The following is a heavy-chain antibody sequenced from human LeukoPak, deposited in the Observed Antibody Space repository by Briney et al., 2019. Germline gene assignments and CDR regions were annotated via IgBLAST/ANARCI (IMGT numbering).Heavy chain of an antibody. J-gene: IGHJ3*02. CDR3: ARDLKYYYDSSGYYYDAFDI. CDR2: IYYSGST. Sequence: PSETLSLTCTVSGGSISSGGYYWSWIRQHPGKGLEWIGYIYYSGSTYYNPSLKSRVTISVDTSKNQFSLKLSSVTAADTAVYYCARDLKYYYDSSGYYYDAFDIWGQGTMVTVSS. CDR1: GGSISSGGYY. D-gene: IGHD3-22*01. V-gene: IGHV4-31*03.